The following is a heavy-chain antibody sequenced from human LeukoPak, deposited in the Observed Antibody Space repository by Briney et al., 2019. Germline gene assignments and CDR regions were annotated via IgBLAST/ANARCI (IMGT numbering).Heavy chain of an antibody. CDR1: GFTFSSYA. J-gene: IGHJ4*02. CDR3: ARKWLVIDY. V-gene: IGHV3-48*03. CDR2: ISSSGFNI. Sequence: GGSLRLSCAASGFTFSSYAMSWVRQAPGKGLEWVSYISSSGFNIYYADSVKGRFTISRDNAKNSLYLQMNSLRAEDTAVYYCARKWLVIDYWGQGTLVTVSS. D-gene: IGHD6-19*01.